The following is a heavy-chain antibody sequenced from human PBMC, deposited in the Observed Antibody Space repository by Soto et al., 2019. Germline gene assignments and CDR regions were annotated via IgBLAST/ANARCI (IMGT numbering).Heavy chain of an antibody. Sequence: QDQLVQSGAEVKKPGSSVKVSCKASGGTFSSHTFSWVRQAPGQGLEWMGRIIPALGTATYAQKFQGRVTFPGADPATQVYMERNSLRSEDTPLYSCASPAFGASWYFGPWAVAPWSLSPQ. D-gene: IGHD3-10*01. CDR2: IIPALGTA. CDR1: GGTFSSHT. V-gene: IGHV1-69*08. CDR3: ASPAFGASWYFGP. J-gene: IGHJ2*01.